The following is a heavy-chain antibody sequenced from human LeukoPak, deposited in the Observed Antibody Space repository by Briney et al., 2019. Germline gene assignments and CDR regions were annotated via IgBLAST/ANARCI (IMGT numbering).Heavy chain of an antibody. Sequence: SQTLSLTCTVSGGSISSGGYYWSWIRQHPGKGLEWIGYIYYSGSTYYNPSLQSRVTISVDTSKNQFSLQLSSVTAADTAVYYCARDPLWGWFWHAFDIWGQGTMVTVSS. CDR1: GGSISSGGYY. CDR2: IYYSGST. D-gene: IGHD3-10*01. V-gene: IGHV4-31*03. J-gene: IGHJ3*02. CDR3: ARDPLWGWFWHAFDI.